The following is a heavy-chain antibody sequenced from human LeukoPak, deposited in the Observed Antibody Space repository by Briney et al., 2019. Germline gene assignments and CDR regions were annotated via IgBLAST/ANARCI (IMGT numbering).Heavy chain of an antibody. D-gene: IGHD4-17*01. Sequence: SETLSLTCTVSGGSISSDYWTWIRQPPGKGLEWIGYIYYSGSTKYNPSLKSRVTISVDTSKNQFSLKLSSVTAADTAVYYCARSLGTVTEYEYWGQGTLVTVSS. CDR3: ARSLGTVTEYEY. CDR2: IYYSGST. CDR1: GGSISSDY. J-gene: IGHJ4*02. V-gene: IGHV4-59*08.